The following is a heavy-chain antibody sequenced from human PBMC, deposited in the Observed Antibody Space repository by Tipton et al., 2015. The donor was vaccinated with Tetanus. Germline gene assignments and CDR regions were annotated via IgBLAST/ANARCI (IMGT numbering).Heavy chain of an antibody. J-gene: IGHJ1*01. V-gene: IGHV3-73*01. Sequence: SLRLSCAASGFTFSGSTMHWVRQGSGKGLEWVGRIRSKADSYATAYAAAVKGRFTISRDDSENTAYLQMNSLKTEDTAVYYCAKDVNWNLRYFQHWGQGTVVTVSS. CDR1: GFTFSGST. D-gene: IGHD1-1*01. CDR3: AKDVNWNLRYFQH. CDR2: IRSKADSYAT.